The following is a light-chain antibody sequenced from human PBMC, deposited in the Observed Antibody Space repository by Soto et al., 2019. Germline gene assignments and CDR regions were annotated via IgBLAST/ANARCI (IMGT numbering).Light chain of an antibody. V-gene: IGKV3-11*01. J-gene: IGKJ5*01. Sequence: LVLRQSPVTLSLSPGDRATLSCRASQSVSTYLAWYRQTPGQAPRLLIYDTSNRATGVPPRFSGSRSGTDFTLTISSVEPEDFAVFYCHQRNTFGQGTLLEIK. CDR2: DTS. CDR1: QSVSTY. CDR3: HQRNT.